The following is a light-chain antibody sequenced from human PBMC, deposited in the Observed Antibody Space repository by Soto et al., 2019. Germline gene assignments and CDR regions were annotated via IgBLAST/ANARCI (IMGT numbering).Light chain of an antibody. V-gene: IGLV2-14*03. Sequence: QSVLTQPASVSGSPGQSIAISCTGTSSDVGGYNYVSWYQQHPGKAPKLMIYDVSNRPSGVSNRFSGSKSGNTASLTISGLQAEDEADYYCCSYTTSNTYVFGTGTKLTVL. CDR1: SSDVGGYNY. J-gene: IGLJ1*01. CDR3: CSYTTSNTYV. CDR2: DVS.